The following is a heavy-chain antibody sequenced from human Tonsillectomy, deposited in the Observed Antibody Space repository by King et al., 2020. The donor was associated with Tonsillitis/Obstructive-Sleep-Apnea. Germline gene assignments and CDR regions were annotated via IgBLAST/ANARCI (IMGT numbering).Heavy chain of an antibody. J-gene: IGHJ5*02. CDR3: ARGVLIVVVPAAMPFWFDP. CDR2: IIPIFGTA. Sequence: QLVQSGAEVKKPGSSVKVSCKASGGTFSSYAISWVRQAPGQGLEWMGGIIPIFGTANYAQKFQGRVTITADGSTSTAYMELGSLRSEDTAMYYCARGVLIVVVPAAMPFWFDPWGQGTLVTVSS. CDR1: GGTFSSYA. D-gene: IGHD2-2*01. V-gene: IGHV1-69*01.